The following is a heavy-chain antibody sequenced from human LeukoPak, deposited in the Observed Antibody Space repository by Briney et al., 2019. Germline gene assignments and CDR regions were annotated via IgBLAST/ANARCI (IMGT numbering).Heavy chain of an antibody. V-gene: IGHV1-2*06. CDR1: GYTFTGYH. CDR3: ARDVPHGDYVDY. Sequence: GASVKVSCKASGYTFTGYHMHWVRQAPGQGLEWMGRLNPNSGGTNYAQKFQGRVTMTRDTSISTAYMELSSLRSDDTAVYYCARDVPHGDYVDYSGQGTQVTVSS. CDR2: LNPNSGGT. J-gene: IGHJ4*02. D-gene: IGHD4-17*01.